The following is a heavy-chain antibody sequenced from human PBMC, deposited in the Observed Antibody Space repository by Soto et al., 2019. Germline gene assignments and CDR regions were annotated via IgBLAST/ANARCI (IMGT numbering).Heavy chain of an antibody. D-gene: IGHD3-3*01. Sequence: SETLALTCTVSGGSISSYYWSWIRQPPGKGLEWIGYIYYSGSTNYNPSLKSRVTISVDTSKNQFSLKLSSVTAADTAVYYCARQRRYYDFCSGSYYFDYWGQGTLVSVSS. J-gene: IGHJ4*02. CDR3: ARQRRYYDFCSGSYYFDY. CDR2: IYYSGST. V-gene: IGHV4-59*08. CDR1: GGSISSYY.